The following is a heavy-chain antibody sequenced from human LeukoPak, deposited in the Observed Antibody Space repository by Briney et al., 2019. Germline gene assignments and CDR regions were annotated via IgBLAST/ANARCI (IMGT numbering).Heavy chain of an antibody. V-gene: IGHV4-39*01. D-gene: IGHD4-17*01. Sequence: SETLSLTCTVSGGSISSSSYYWGWIRQPPGKGLEWIGSIYYSGSTYYNPSLKSRVTISVDTSKNQFSLKLSSVTAADTAVYYCARHDYGDSDWFDPWGQGTLVNVSS. CDR1: GGSISSSSYY. J-gene: IGHJ5*02. CDR3: ARHDYGDSDWFDP. CDR2: IYYSGST.